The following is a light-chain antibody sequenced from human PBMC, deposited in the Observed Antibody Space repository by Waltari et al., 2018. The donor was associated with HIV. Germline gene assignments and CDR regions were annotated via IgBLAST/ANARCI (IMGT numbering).Light chain of an antibody. J-gene: IGLJ2*01. CDR1: NIGSKN. CDR2: RDS. Sequence: SYELTQPLSVSVALGQTARITCGGNNIGSKNVHWYQQKPGQAPVLVIYRDSNRPSGIPERFSGSNSGNTATLTSSRAQAGDEADYYCQVWDSSTHVVVGGGTKLTVL. CDR3: QVWDSSTHVV. V-gene: IGLV3-9*01.